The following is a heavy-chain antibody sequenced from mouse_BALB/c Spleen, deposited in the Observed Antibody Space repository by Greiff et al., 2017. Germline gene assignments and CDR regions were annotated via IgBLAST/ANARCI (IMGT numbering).Heavy chain of an antibody. CDR3: ARRELSMDY. CDR2: ISSGSSTI. J-gene: IGHJ4*01. CDR1: GFTFSSFG. V-gene: IGHV5-17*02. Sequence: EVQLQQSGGGLVQPGGSRKLSCAASGFTFSSFGMHWVRQAPEKGLEWVAYISSGSSTIYYADTVKGRFTISRDNPKNTLFLQMTSLRSEDTAMYYCARRELSMDYWGQGTSVTVSS.